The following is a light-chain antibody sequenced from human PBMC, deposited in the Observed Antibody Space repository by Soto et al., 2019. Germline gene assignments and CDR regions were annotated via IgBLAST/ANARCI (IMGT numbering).Light chain of an antibody. Sequence: QSVLTQPPSASGTPGQRVTISCSGSSSNIGSNTVNWYQQLPGTAPKLLIHANNQRPSGVPDRFSGSKSGTSASLAISWLQSEEADYYCAAWADSLNGYVFGTATKVTVL. CDR1: SSNIGSNT. V-gene: IGLV1-44*01. CDR2: ANN. J-gene: IGLJ1*01. CDR3: AAWADSLNGYV.